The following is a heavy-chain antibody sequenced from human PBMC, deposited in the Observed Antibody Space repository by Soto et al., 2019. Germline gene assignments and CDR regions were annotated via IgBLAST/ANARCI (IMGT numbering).Heavy chain of an antibody. D-gene: IGHD3-3*01. CDR3: ERGRYDFWSGYYRRQNYYYYGMDV. CDR1: GGSFSGYY. Sequence: QVQLQQWGAGLLKPSETLSLTFAVYGGSFSGYYWSWIRQPPGKGLEWIGEINHSGSTNYNPSLKSRVTIAVDTSKKQFYLKLSSVTAADTAVYYCERGRYDFWSGYYRRQNYYYYGMDVWGQGTTVTVSS. V-gene: IGHV4-34*01. J-gene: IGHJ6*02. CDR2: INHSGST.